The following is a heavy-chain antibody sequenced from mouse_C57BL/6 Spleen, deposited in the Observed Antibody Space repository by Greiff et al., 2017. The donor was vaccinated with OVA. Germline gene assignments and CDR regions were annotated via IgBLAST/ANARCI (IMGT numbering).Heavy chain of an antibody. CDR2: IRLKSDNYAT. J-gene: IGHJ2*01. Sequence: EAKLEESGGGLVQPGGSMKLSCVASGFTFSNYWMNWVRQSPEKGLEWVAQIRLKSDNYATHYAESVKGRFTISRDDSKSSVYLQMNNLRAEDTGIYYCTGRYGYYFDYWGQGTTLTVSS. D-gene: IGHD2-2*01. V-gene: IGHV6-3*01. CDR1: GFTFSNYW. CDR3: TGRYGYYFDY.